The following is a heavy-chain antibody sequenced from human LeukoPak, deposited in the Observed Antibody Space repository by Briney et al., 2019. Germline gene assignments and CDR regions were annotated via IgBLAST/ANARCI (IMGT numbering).Heavy chain of an antibody. V-gene: IGHV1-18*04. Sequence: ASVKISCKASGYTFTSYGISWVRQAPGQGLVWMGWISAYNGNTNYAQKLQGRVTMTTDTSTSTAYMELRSLRSDDTAVYYCARDHGRGDWFDPWGQGTLVTVSS. CDR2: ISAYNGNT. CDR3: ARDHGRGDWFDP. CDR1: GYTFTSYG. D-gene: IGHD2-15*01. J-gene: IGHJ5*02.